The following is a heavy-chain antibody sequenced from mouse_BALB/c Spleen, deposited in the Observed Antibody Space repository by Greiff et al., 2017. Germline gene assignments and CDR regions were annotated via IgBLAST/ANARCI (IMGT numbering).Heavy chain of an antibody. CDR2: ISYSGST. CDR3: ARAMITQFAY. V-gene: IGHV3-2*02. J-gene: IGHJ3*01. Sequence: EVKLQESGPGLVKPSQSLSLTCTVTGYSITSDYAWNWIRQFPGNKLEWMGYISYSGSTSYNPSLKSRISITRDTSKNQFFLQLNSVTTEDTATYYCARAMITQFAYWGQGTLVTVSA. CDR1: GYSITSDYA. D-gene: IGHD2-4*01.